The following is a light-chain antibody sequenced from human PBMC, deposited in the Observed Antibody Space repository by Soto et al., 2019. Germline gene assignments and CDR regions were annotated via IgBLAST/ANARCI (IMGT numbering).Light chain of an antibody. CDR2: DVN. J-gene: IGLJ1*01. CDR1: SSDVGGYDY. CDR3: SSYTSSSTPLYV. Sequence: QSVLTQPASVSGSPGQSITISCTGTSSDVGGYDYVSWYQQHPGKAPKLMIYDVNNRPSGVSNRFSGSKSGNTVSLTISGLQAEDEADYYCSSYTSSSTPLYVFGTGTKVTVL. V-gene: IGLV2-14*01.